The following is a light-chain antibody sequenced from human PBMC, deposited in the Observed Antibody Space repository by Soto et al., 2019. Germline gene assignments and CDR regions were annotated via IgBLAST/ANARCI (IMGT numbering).Light chain of an antibody. CDR3: CSYAGSSTSYV. V-gene: IGLV2-23*01. Sequence: QSALTQPPSASGTPGQRVTISCSGSNSNIGSNTVNWYQQHPGKAPKLMIYEGSKRPSGVSNRFSGSKSGNTASLTISGLQAEDEADYYCCSYAGSSTSYVFGTGTKVTVL. CDR2: EGS. J-gene: IGLJ1*01. CDR1: NSNIGSNT.